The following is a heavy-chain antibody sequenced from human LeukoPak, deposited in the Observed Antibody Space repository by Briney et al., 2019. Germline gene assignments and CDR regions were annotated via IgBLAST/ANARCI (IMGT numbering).Heavy chain of an antibody. Sequence: PSETLSLTCTVSGGSISSYYWSWLRQPPGKGLEWIGYIYYSGSTNYNPSLKSRVTISVDTSKNQFSLKLSSVTAADTAVYYCARATIRGFYYYGMDVWGQGTTVTVSS. J-gene: IGHJ6*02. V-gene: IGHV4-59*01. CDR1: GGSISSYY. CDR2: IYYSGST. CDR3: ARATIRGFYYYGMDV. D-gene: IGHD5-12*01.